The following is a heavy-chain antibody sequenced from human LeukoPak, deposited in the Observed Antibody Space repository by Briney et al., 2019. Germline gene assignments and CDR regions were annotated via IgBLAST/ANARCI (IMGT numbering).Heavy chain of an antibody. J-gene: IGHJ3*02. CDR3: ARGKPHSSSWPYDAFDI. CDR2: IYYSGST. CDR1: GGSISSGDYY. V-gene: IGHV4-39*07. D-gene: IGHD6-13*01. Sequence: PSETLSLTCTVSGGSISSGDYYWGWIRQPPGKGLEWIGSIYYSGSTYYNPSLKSRVTISVDTSKNQFSLKLSSVTAADTAVYYCARGKPHSSSWPYDAFDIWGQGTMVTVSS.